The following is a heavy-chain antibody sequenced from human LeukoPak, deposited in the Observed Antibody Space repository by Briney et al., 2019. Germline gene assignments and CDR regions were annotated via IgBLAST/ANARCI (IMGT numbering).Heavy chain of an antibody. CDR3: ATGYSGYRRSYYYGMDV. J-gene: IGHJ6*02. D-gene: IGHD5-12*01. CDR1: GFTVSSNY. CDR2: IYTDGST. Sequence: PGGSLRLSCAASGFTVSSNYMTWVRQAPGKGLEWVSLIYTDGSTYYADSVKGRFTISRHNSKNTLYIQTNSLGADDTAVYYCATGYSGYRRSYYYGMDVWGQGTTVTVSS. V-gene: IGHV3-53*04.